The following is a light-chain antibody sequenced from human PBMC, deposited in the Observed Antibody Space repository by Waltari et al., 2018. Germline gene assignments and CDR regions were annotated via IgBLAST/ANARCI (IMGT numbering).Light chain of an antibody. V-gene: IGKV1-39*01. J-gene: IGKJ2*01. CDR3: QQSYSTPYT. Sequence: DIQMTQSPSSLSASVGDRVIITYRASQSISSYLNWYQQKPGKAPKLLIYAASSLQSGVPSRFSGSGSGTDFTLTISSLQPEDFATYYCQQSYSTPYTFGQGTKLEI. CDR1: QSISSY. CDR2: AAS.